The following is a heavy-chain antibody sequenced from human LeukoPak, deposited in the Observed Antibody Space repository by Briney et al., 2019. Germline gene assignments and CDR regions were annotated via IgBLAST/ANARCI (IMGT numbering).Heavy chain of an antibody. J-gene: IGHJ5*02. CDR2: IIPIFGTA. D-gene: IGHD3-9*01. V-gene: IGHV1-69*13. Sequence: SVKVSYKASGGTFSSYAISWVRQAPGQGLEWMGGIIPIFGTANYAQKFQGRVTITADESTSTAYMELSSLRSEDTAVYYRARGPDRYFDWIRNWFDPWGQGTLVTVSS. CDR1: GGTFSSYA. CDR3: ARGPDRYFDWIRNWFDP.